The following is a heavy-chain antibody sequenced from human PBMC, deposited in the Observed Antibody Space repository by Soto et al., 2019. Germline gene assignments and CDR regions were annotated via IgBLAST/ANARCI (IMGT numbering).Heavy chain of an antibody. CDR2: IKPDGSQR. Sequence: PGGSLRLSCEASGFTFSTYWMSWIRQAPGKGLEWVGNIKPDGSQRYIVDSVQGRFTTSRDNARNSVYLQMNSLRVEDTAVYYCVRAGPSGWHFGSWGRGALVAVSS. D-gene: IGHD6-19*01. J-gene: IGHJ4*02. CDR3: VRAGPSGWHFGS. CDR1: GFTFSTYW. V-gene: IGHV3-7*01.